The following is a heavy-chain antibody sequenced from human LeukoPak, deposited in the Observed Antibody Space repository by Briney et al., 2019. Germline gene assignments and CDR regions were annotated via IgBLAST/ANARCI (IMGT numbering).Heavy chain of an antibody. V-gene: IGHV3-23*01. D-gene: IGHD1-26*01. CDR1: GFTFSSHG. CDR2: ISPSGDIL. J-gene: IGHJ4*02. Sequence: GGSLRLSRAASGFTFSSHGMNWVRQAPGKGLEWVSGISPSGDILYYADSVKGRFTISRDNSKNTLYLQMNSLRAEDTAVYYCAKDREVGATLHYFDYWGQGTLVTVSS. CDR3: AKDREVGATLHYFDY.